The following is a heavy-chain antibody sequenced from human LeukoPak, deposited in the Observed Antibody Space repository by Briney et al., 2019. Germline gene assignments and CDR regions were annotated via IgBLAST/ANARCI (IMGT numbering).Heavy chain of an antibody. CDR1: GFTFSSFG. D-gene: IGHD5-12*01. CDR3: AKDIDVDIVATDY. Sequence: GGSLRLSCAASGFTFSSFGMHWVRQAPGKGLEWVAFIRYDGTNKYYADSVKGRFTISRDNAKNSLYLQMNSLRAEDTALYYCAKDIDVDIVATDYWGQGTLVTVSS. J-gene: IGHJ4*02. CDR2: IRYDGTNK. V-gene: IGHV3-30*02.